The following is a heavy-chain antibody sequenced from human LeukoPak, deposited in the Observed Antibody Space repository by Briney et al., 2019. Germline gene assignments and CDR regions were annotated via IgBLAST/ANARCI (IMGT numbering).Heavy chain of an antibody. Sequence: SETLSLTCAVSGGSISSDNWWSWVRQPPGEGLEWIGEIYHSGSASYNPSLKSRVTISVDKSKNQLSLKLTSVTAADTAVYYCASNGYYSLDYWGQGTLVTVSS. D-gene: IGHD5-18*01. V-gene: IGHV4-4*02. CDR1: GGSISSDNW. CDR3: ASNGYYSLDY. CDR2: IYHSGSA. J-gene: IGHJ4*02.